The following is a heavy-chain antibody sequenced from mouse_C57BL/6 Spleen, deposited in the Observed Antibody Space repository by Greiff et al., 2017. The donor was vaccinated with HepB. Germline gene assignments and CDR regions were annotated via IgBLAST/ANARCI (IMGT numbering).Heavy chain of an antibody. CDR3: TASFITTVVVGAMDY. CDR1: GFNIKDDY. Sequence: VQLQQSGAELVRPGASVKLSCTASGFNIKDDYMHWVKQRPEQGLEWIGWIDPENGDTEYASKFQGKATITADTSSNTAYLQLSSLTSEDTAVYYCTASFITTVVVGAMDYWGQGTSVTVSS. D-gene: IGHD1-1*01. J-gene: IGHJ4*01. CDR2: IDPENGDT. V-gene: IGHV14-4*01.